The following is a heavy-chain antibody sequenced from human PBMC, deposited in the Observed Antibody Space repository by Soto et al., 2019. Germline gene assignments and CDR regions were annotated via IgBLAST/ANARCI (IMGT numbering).Heavy chain of an antibody. Sequence: PSETLSLTCAVSGYSISSGYYWGWLRQPPGKGLEWIGSIYHGGSTYYNPSLNSRVTLSIDMTNNHVSLILNSVTAADTAVYYCARSYVWGSYHRYFDYWGQGSQVTVSS. CDR2: IYHGGST. CDR1: GYSISSGYY. D-gene: IGHD3-16*02. CDR3: ARSYVWGSYHRYFDY. V-gene: IGHV4-38-2*01. J-gene: IGHJ4*02.